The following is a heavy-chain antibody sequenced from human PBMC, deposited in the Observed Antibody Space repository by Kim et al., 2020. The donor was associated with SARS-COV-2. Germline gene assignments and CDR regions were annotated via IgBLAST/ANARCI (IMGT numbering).Heavy chain of an antibody. V-gene: IGHV1-3*01. Sequence: ASVKVSCKASGYTFTSYAMHWVRQAPGQRLEWLGWINAGIRNTKSSPKFQGRVTITRDTSASTPYMELSSLRSEDTAVYYCARNPSGYSSGWYDSWFDPWGEGTVDTVSS. CDR2: INAGIRNT. CDR3: ARNPSGYSSGWYDSWFDP. J-gene: IGHJ5*02. D-gene: IGHD6-13*01. CDR1: GYTFTSYA.